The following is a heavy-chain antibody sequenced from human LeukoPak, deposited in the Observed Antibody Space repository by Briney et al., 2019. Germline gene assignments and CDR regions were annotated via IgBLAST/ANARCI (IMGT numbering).Heavy chain of an antibody. Sequence: GGSLRLSCAASGFTFSSYSMNWVRQAPGKRLEWVSYISSSSSTIYYADSVKGRFTISRDNAKNSLYLQMNSLRAGDTAVYYCARLTGTESVWFGDYWGQGTLVTVSS. D-gene: IGHD3-10*01. CDR1: GFTFSSYS. CDR2: ISSSSSTI. J-gene: IGHJ4*02. V-gene: IGHV3-48*04. CDR3: ARLTGTESVWFGDY.